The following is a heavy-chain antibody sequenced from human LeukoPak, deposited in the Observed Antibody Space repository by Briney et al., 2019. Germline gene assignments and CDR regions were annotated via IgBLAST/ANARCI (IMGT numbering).Heavy chain of an antibody. V-gene: IGHV4-59*01. CDR2: IYYSGST. J-gene: IGHJ6*03. CDR3: ASHYGSGSYYYYYYMDV. Sequence: PSETLSLTCTVSGGSISSYYRSWIRQPPGKGLEGIGYIYYSGSTNYNPSLKSRVTISVDTSKNQFSLKLSSVTAADTAVYYCASHYGSGSYYYYYYMDVWGKGTTVTVSS. D-gene: IGHD3-10*01. CDR1: GGSISSYY.